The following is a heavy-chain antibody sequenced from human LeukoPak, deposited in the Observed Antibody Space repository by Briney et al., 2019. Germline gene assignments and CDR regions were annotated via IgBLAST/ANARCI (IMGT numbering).Heavy chain of an antibody. V-gene: IGHV3-30*02. CDR1: GFTLSSHG. D-gene: IGHD3-10*01. CDR3: AKDLLLYYFDY. J-gene: IGHJ4*02. CDR2: IRYDGRNK. Sequence: PGGSLRLSCAASGFTLSSHGMHWVRQAPGKGLEWVAFIRYDGRNKYYPDSVKGRFTISRDNSKNTLYLQMNSLRAEDTAVYYCAKDLLLYYFDYWGQGTLVTVSS.